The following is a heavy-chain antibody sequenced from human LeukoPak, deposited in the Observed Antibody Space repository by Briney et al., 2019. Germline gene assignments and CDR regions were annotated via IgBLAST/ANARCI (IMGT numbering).Heavy chain of an antibody. V-gene: IGHV1-2*02. J-gene: IGHJ4*02. CDR2: INPNSGGT. CDR1: GYTFTGYY. CDR3: AMLYYYDSSGFRAVDY. Sequence: GASVKVSCKASGYTFTGYYMHWVRQAPGQGLEWMGWINPNSGGTNYAQKFQGRVTMTRDTSISTAYMELSRLRSDDTAVYYCAMLYYYDSSGFRAVDYWGQGTLVTVSS. D-gene: IGHD3-22*01.